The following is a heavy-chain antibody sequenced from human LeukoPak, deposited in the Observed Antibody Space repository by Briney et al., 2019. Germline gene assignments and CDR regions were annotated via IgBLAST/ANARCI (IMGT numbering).Heavy chain of an antibody. CDR2: INHSGST. D-gene: IGHD6-19*01. CDR3: GRGEGSGWYVDY. Sequence: PSETLSLTCAVHSGSFSGYYWSWIRQPPGKGLEWIGEINHSGSTNYNPSLKSRVTISVDTYKNQFSLKLTSVTAADTAVYYCGRGEGSGWYVDYWGQGTLVTVSS. J-gene: IGHJ4*02. V-gene: IGHV4-34*01. CDR1: SGSFSGYY.